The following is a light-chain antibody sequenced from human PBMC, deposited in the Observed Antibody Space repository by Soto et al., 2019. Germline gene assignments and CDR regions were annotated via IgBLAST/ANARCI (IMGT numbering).Light chain of an antibody. J-gene: IGKJ2*01. V-gene: IGKV2-28*01. CDR2: LGS. CDR3: MQALQTPQYT. Sequence: DIVMTQSPLSLPVTPGEPASISCRSSQSLLHSNGYNYLDWYLQKPGQSPQLLIYLGSNRASGVPARFSGSVSDSDFTLKSSRVEAEDVGVYYCMQALQTPQYTFGQGTKLEIK. CDR1: QSLLHSNGYNY.